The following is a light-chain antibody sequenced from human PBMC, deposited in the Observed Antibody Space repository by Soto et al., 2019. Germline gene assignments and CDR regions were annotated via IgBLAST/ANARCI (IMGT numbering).Light chain of an antibody. CDR2: DVS. J-gene: IGLJ1*01. V-gene: IGLV2-14*01. CDR3: RSYTSSSTLYV. CDR1: SSDAGGYNY. Sequence: QSVLTQPASVSGSPGQSITISCTGTSSDAGGYNYVSWYQQHPGKAPKLMIYDVSNRPSGVSNRFSGSKSGNTASLTISGLQAEDEADYYCRSYTSSSTLYVFGTGTKVTVL.